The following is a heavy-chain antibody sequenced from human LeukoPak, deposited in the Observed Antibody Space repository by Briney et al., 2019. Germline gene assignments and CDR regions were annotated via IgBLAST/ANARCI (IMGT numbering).Heavy chain of an antibody. V-gene: IGHV3-23*01. Sequence: GGSLRLSCAASGFTFSSYAMSWVRQAPGKGLEWVSAISGSGDSTFYADSVKGRFTISRDNSKNTVDLQMSGLRAEDTAIYYCAKPYYHDDSGSWGQGTRVTVSS. CDR2: ISGSGDST. CDR3: AKPYYHDDSGS. J-gene: IGHJ5*02. CDR1: GFTFSSYA. D-gene: IGHD3-22*01.